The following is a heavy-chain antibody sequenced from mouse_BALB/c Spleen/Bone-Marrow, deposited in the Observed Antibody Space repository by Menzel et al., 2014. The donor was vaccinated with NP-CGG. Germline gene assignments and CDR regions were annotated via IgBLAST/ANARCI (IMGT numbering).Heavy chain of an antibody. V-gene: IGHV1-7*01. D-gene: IGHD2-12*01. CDR1: GYTFTIYW. CDR3: ARYGGRSYDGFAY. J-gene: IGHJ3*01. Sequence: LQESGAELAKPGASVKMSCKASGYTFTIYWMHWVKQRPGQGLAWIGYINPSTGYTEYNQKFKDKATLTADKSSSTAYMQLSSLTSEDSAVYYCARYGGRSYDGFAYWGQGTLVTVSA. CDR2: INPSTGYT.